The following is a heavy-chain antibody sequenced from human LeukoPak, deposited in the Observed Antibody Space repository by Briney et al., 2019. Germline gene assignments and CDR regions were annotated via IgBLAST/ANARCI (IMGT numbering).Heavy chain of an antibody. CDR2: IRYDGSNK. D-gene: IGHD6-13*01. CDR3: ARDGTSIAAAADYFDY. J-gene: IGHJ4*02. Sequence: PGGSLRLSCAASGFSFSRYGMHWLRQAPGTGLEWVAFIRYDGSNKYYADSVKGRFTISRDNSKNTLYLQMNSLRAEDTAVYYCARDGTSIAAAADYFDYWGQGTLVTVSS. CDR1: GFSFSRYG. V-gene: IGHV3-30*02.